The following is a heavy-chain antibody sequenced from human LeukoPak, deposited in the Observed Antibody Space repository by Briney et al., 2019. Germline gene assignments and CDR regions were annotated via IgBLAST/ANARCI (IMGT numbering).Heavy chain of an antibody. J-gene: IGHJ4*02. D-gene: IGHD3-22*01. CDR1: GFTFDDYA. Sequence: GGSLRLSCAASGFTFDDYAMHWFRQAAGKGLEWVAGISWNSGSRGYADSVKGRFTISRDNAKNSLYLQMNSLRAEDTALYYCAKDMGPSGGYYDSSGYPFNYWGQGTLVTVSS. V-gene: IGHV3-9*01. CDR3: AKDMGPSGGYYDSSGYPFNY. CDR2: ISWNSGSR.